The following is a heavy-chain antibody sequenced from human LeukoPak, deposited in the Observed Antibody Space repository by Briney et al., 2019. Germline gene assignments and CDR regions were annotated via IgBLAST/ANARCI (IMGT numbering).Heavy chain of an antibody. CDR3: AKASSSYIFDY. CDR2: ISYDGSNK. D-gene: IGHD6-13*01. CDR1: GFTFSSYG. J-gene: IGHJ4*02. V-gene: IGHV3-30*18. Sequence: GGSLRLSCAASGFTFSSYGMHWVRQAPGKGLEWVAVISYDGSNKYYADSVKGRFTIPRDNSKNTLYLQMNSLRAEDTAVYYCAKASSSYIFDYWGQGTLVTVSS.